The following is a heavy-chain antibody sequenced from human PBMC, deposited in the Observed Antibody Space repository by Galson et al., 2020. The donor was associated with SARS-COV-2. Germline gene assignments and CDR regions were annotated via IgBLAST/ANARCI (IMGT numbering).Heavy chain of an antibody. J-gene: IGHJ4*02. Sequence: ETSETLFLTCTVSRGSISYHYLSWVRQPPGKGLEWIGFIYDSGTTNYNPSLKSRVTMSLDRPKNQVSLKLNSVTAADTAVYYCAKLAEGRRSTEDYWGQGTLVTVSA. CDR3: AKLAEGRRSTEDY. D-gene: IGHD3-3*02. CDR1: RGSISYHY. V-gene: IGHV4-59*08. CDR2: IYDSGTT.